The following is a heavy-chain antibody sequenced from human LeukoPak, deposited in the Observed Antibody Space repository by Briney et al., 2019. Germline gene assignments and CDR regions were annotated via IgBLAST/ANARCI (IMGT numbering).Heavy chain of an antibody. V-gene: IGHV3-23*01. CDR2: ISGCGISK. J-gene: IGHJ4*02. CDR1: GFSFSRYS. CDR3: AKMMSGAAYYFGLDY. D-gene: IGHD3-9*01. Sequence: GRSLRLACAASGFSFSRYSTSSVRQAPGGGLGWVSSISGCGISKYYAESVKGRFTISRDNSKNTLHLQIDSLGAEDTALYYCAKMMSGAAYYFGLDYWGQGTLVTVSS.